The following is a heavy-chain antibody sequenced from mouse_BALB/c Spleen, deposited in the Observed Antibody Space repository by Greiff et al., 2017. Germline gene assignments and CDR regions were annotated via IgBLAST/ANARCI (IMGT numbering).Heavy chain of an antibody. J-gene: IGHJ4*01. CDR2: ILPGGGST. CDR1: GYTFSSYW. V-gene: IGHV1-9*01. Sequence: QVQLQQSGAELMKPGASVKISCKATGYTFSSYWIEWVKQRPGHGLEWIGEILPGGGSTNYNEKFKGKATFTADTSSNTAYMQLSSLTSEDSAVYYCARYPRYGNYAMDYWGQGTSVTVSS. D-gene: IGHD2-1*01. CDR3: ARYPRYGNYAMDY.